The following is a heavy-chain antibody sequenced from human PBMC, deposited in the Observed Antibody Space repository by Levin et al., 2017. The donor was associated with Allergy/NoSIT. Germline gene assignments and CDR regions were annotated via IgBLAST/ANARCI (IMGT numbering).Heavy chain of an antibody. CDR1: GFTFGDYA. CDR2: IRNKAHGGTT. CDR3: ARGGPPNYDYNWGSYRDGYFDY. D-gene: IGHD3-16*02. J-gene: IGHJ4*02. V-gene: IGHV3-49*04. Sequence: GESLKISCTGSGFTFGDYAMSWVRQAPGKGLEWVGFIRNKAHGGTTEYAASVKGRLTISRDDSKSIDYLQMNSLKTDDTAVYFCARGGPPNYDYNWGSYRDGYFDYWGQGTLVTVSS.